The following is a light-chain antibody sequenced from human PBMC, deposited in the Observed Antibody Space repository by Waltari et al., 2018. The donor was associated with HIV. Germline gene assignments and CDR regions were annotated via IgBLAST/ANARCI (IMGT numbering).Light chain of an antibody. CDR2: DVT. J-gene: IGLJ3*02. V-gene: IGLV2-11*01. CDR3: CSYAGNYPVL. CDR1: SSDVGGYTY. Sequence: QPALTQPRPVSGSPGQPVTIPCTGTSSDVGGYTYVPWYQQNPGKAPKFIIYDVTKRPSGVPDRFSGSKSGNTASLTISGLQAEDEADYYCCSYAGNYPVLFGGGTKLTVL.